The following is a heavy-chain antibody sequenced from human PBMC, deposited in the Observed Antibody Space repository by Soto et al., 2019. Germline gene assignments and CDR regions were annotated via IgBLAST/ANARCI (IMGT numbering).Heavy chain of an antibody. CDR2: ISSYNGDT. Sequence: GASVKVSCKDSGYTFTRSGIRWVRQAQEQGPEWMGWISSYNGDTNYAQTFQGRVTMTTDTSTSTAYMEMTSLRAEDTAVYYCAKGGRQWLVTSDFNYWGQGALVTVSS. D-gene: IGHD6-19*01. V-gene: IGHV1-18*01. CDR1: GYTFTRSG. J-gene: IGHJ4*02. CDR3: AKGGRQWLVTSDFNY.